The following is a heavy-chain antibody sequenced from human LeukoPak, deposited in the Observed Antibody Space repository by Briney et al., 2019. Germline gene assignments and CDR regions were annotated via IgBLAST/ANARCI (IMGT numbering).Heavy chain of an antibody. V-gene: IGHV3-49*03. D-gene: IGHD1-1*01. CDR3: TRVRGAYNLYDY. CDR1: GFTFGDYA. CDR2: IRSKAYGETA. Sequence: PGGSLRLSCTASGFTFGDYAMSWIRQAPGKGLEWVGFIRSKAYGETADYAASVKGRFTVSRDDSKAIAYLQMNSLKTEDTAVYHCTRVRGAYNLYDYWGQGTLVTVSS. J-gene: IGHJ4*02.